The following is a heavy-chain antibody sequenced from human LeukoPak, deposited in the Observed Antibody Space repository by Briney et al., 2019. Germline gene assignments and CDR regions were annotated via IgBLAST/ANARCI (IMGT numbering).Heavy chain of an antibody. Sequence: ASVKVSCKASGYTFTSYDINWVRQATGQGLEWMGWMNPNSGNTGYAQKFQGRVTITRNTSISTAYMELSSLRSDDTAVYYCARSYYYDSSGYYYLDYWGQGTLVTVSS. D-gene: IGHD3-22*01. CDR3: ARSYYYDSSGYYYLDY. CDR1: GYTFTSYD. CDR2: MNPNSGNT. V-gene: IGHV1-8*03. J-gene: IGHJ4*02.